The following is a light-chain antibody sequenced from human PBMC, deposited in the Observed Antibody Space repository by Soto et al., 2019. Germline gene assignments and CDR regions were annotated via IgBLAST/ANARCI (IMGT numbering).Light chain of an antibody. Sequence: QSVLTQPPSASGSPGQSVTISCTGTSSDVGAYNYVSWYQQYPGKAPKLMIYEVNKRPAGVPDRFSCSKSGKTASLTVSWLQPEDEADYYCTSYAGSDSWVFGGGTKVTVL. V-gene: IGLV2-8*01. CDR1: SSDVGAYNY. CDR2: EVN. CDR3: TSYAGSDSWV. J-gene: IGLJ3*02.